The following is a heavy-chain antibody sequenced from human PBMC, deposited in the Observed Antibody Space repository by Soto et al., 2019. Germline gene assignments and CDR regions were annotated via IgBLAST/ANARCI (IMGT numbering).Heavy chain of an antibody. D-gene: IGHD2-15*01. Sequence: ASVKVSCKASGGTFSSYAISWVRQAPGQGLEWMGGIIPIFGTANYAQKFQGRVTITADESTSTAYMELSSLRSEDTAVYYCAIQYCSGGSCYSGGMDVWGQGTTVTVS. J-gene: IGHJ6*02. CDR2: IIPIFGTA. CDR1: GGTFSSYA. CDR3: AIQYCSGGSCYSGGMDV. V-gene: IGHV1-69*13.